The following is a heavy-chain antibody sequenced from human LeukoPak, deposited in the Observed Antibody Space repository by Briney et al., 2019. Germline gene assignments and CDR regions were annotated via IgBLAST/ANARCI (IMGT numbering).Heavy chain of an antibody. CDR3: ARVTTVTTSFHFDY. Sequence: SETLSLTCTVSGGSISSGGYYWSWIRQPPGEGLEWIGYIYYSGSTYYHPSLRSRVTISLDTSKNQFSLKLSSVTAADTAVYYCARVTTVTTSFHFDYWGQGTLVTVSS. D-gene: IGHD4-17*01. V-gene: IGHV4-30-4*01. J-gene: IGHJ4*02. CDR1: GGSISSGGYY. CDR2: IYYSGST.